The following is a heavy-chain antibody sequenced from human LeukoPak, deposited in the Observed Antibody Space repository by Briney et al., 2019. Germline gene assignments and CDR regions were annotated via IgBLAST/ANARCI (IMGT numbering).Heavy chain of an antibody. J-gene: IGHJ6*02. CDR2: IWYDGSNK. V-gene: IGHV3-33*01. Sequence: GRSLRLSCAASGFTFSSYGMHWVRQAPGKGLEWVAVIWYDGSNKYYADSVKGRFTISRDNSKNTLYLQMNSLRAEDTAVYYCARDSYGSASYGMDVWGQGTTVTVSS. D-gene: IGHD3-10*01. CDR1: GFTFSSYG. CDR3: ARDSYGSASYGMDV.